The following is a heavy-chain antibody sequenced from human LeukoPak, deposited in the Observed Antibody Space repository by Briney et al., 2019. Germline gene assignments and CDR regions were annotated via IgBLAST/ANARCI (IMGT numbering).Heavy chain of an antibody. D-gene: IGHD3-9*01. Sequence: QTGGSLRLSCAASGFTFSSYSMNWVRQAPGKGLEWVSYISSSSSTIYYADSVKGRFTISRDNAKNSLHLQMNSLRAEDTAVYYCARDRGILTGYAPDDAFDIWGQGTMVTVSS. J-gene: IGHJ3*02. CDR2: ISSSSSTI. CDR1: GFTFSSYS. CDR3: ARDRGILTGYAPDDAFDI. V-gene: IGHV3-48*01.